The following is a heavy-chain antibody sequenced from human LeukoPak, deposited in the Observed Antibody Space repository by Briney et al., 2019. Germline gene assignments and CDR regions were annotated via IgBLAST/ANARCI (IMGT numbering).Heavy chain of an antibody. V-gene: IGHV3-74*01. CDR3: TRAGSGSSYDS. D-gene: IGHD3-10*01. Sequence: GGSLRLSCAASGFALRTYWMHWVRQAPGEGLVWVSPINSDGTSTIYADSVKVRFTISRDTAKNTLYREMNRLRSDDTPVYYSTRAGSGSSYDSWGQGTLVTVSS. CDR1: GFALRTYW. CDR2: INSDGTST. J-gene: IGHJ4*02.